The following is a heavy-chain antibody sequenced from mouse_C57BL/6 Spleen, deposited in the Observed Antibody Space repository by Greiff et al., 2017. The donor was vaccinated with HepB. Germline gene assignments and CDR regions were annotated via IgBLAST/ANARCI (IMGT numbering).Heavy chain of an antibody. CDR1: GYSFTGYY. Sequence: EVKLMESGPELVKPGASVKISCKASGYSFTGYYMNWVKQSPEKSLEWIGEINPSTGGTTYNQKFKAKATLTVDKSSSTAYMQLKSLTSEDSAVYYCAREAKRGRYGSYYAMDYWGQGTSVTVSS. CDR2: INPSTGGT. D-gene: IGHD2-2*01. CDR3: AREAKRGRYGSYYAMDY. V-gene: IGHV1-42*01. J-gene: IGHJ4*01.